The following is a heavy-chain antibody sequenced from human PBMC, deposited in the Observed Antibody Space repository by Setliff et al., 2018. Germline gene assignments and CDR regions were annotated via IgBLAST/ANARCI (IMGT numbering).Heavy chain of an antibody. CDR2: ISGSSVDT. V-gene: IGHV3-23*01. J-gene: IGHJ4*02. CDR3: AKDDAGYCSGGSCYAPFDY. D-gene: IGHD2-15*01. Sequence: PGGSLRLSCVASGFTFGSYAMSWVRQTPGKGLEWVSTISGSSVDTYYVDSVKGRFAISRDNSKNTLSLQMNSLRAEDTAVYYCAKDDAGYCSGGSCYAPFDYWGQGTLVTVSS. CDR1: GFTFGSYA.